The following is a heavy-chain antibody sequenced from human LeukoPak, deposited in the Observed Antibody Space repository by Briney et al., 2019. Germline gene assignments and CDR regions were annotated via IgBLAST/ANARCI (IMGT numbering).Heavy chain of an antibody. V-gene: IGHV4-4*07. CDR2: IYTSGST. J-gene: IGHJ4*02. CDR3: ARDGNVLVVTQKKKKPFDL. D-gene: IGHD2-8*02. Sequence: SETLSLTCTVSGGSISSYYWSWIRQPAGKGLEWIGRIYTSGSTNYNPSLKSRVTMSVDTSKNQFSLKLSSVTAADTGVYYCARDGNVLVVTQKKKKPFDLWGQGTLVIVSP. CDR1: GGSISSYY.